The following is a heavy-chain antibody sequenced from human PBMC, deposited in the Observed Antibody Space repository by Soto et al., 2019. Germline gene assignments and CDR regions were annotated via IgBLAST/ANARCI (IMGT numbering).Heavy chain of an antibody. Sequence: GGSLRLSCAASGFTVSSNYMSWVRQAPGKGLEWVSVIYSGGSTYYADSVKGRFTISRHNSKNTLYLQMNSLRAEDTAVYYCAREFLYSGYDYALRYIDYWGQGTLVTVSS. D-gene: IGHD5-12*01. J-gene: IGHJ4*02. CDR2: IYSGGST. V-gene: IGHV3-53*04. CDR1: GFTVSSNY. CDR3: AREFLYSGYDYALRYIDY.